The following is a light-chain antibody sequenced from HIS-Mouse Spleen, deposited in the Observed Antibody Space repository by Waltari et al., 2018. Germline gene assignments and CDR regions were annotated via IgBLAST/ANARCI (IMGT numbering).Light chain of an antibody. J-gene: IGKJ1*01. CDR1: QSISSY. CDR2: AAS. Sequence: DIQMTQSPSSLSASVGDRVTITCRASQSISSYLNWYQQKPGKAPKLLIYAASSLQSGVPSRFSGSGSVTDFTLTIGSLQPEDFATYYCQQSYSTPRTFGQGTKVEIK. V-gene: IGKV1-39*01. CDR3: QQSYSTPRT.